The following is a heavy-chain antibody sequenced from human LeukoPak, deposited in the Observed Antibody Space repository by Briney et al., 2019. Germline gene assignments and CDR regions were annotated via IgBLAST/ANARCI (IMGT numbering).Heavy chain of an antibody. CDR1: GFTFSTYS. CDR2: ISSSSSVI. D-gene: IGHD5-18*01. V-gene: IGHV3-48*01. Sequence: GGSLRLSCAASGFTFSTYSMNWVRQAPGKGLEWVAYISSSSSVIYYPDSMKGRFTISRDNAKNSLHLQMASLTAEDTALYYCARDRRGDSYGPLDSWGQGTLVTVSS. CDR3: ARDRRGDSYGPLDS. J-gene: IGHJ4*02.